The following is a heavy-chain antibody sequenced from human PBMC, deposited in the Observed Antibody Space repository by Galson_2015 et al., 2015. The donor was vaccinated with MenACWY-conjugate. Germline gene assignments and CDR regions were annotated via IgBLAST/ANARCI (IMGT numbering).Heavy chain of an antibody. CDR3: ATSSWYFPIPDY. D-gene: IGHD6-13*01. V-gene: IGHV3-49*04. J-gene: IGHJ4*02. CDR1: GFTFGENA. CDR2: IRSKPYGGTT. Sequence: SLRLSCATSGFTFGENAMIWVRQTPGQGLEWLGLIRSKPYGGTTEYAASVKGRFTISRDDSKSIAYLQMNSLRTEDTAVYYCATSSWYFPIPDYWGQGTLVTVSS.